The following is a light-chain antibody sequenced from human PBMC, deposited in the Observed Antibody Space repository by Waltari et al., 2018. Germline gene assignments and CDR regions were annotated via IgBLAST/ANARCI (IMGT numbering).Light chain of an antibody. CDR1: SSNIGNNY. J-gene: IGLJ7*01. Sequence: QSVLTQPPSVSAAPGQRVTISCSGGSSNIGNNYVSWYRQFPGTAPKLLILENPGRPSGIPGRFSGSKSGTSATLDITGLQAGDEADYYCGTWDSSLSGAVFGGGTHLTVL. CDR3: GTWDSSLSGAV. V-gene: IGLV1-51*02. CDR2: ENP.